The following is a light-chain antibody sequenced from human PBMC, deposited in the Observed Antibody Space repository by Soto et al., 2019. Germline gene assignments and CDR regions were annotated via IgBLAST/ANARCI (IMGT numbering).Light chain of an antibody. CDR1: SGHSSYI. V-gene: IGLV4-60*02. CDR2: LEGSGSY. J-gene: IGLJ3*02. CDR3: ETWDSNTHTV. Sequence: QPVLTQSSSASASLGSSVKLTCTLSSGHSSYIIAWHQQQPGKAPRYLIKLEGSGSYNKGSGVPDRFSGSSSGADRYLTISNLQFEDEADYYCETWDSNTHTVFGGGTKLTVL.